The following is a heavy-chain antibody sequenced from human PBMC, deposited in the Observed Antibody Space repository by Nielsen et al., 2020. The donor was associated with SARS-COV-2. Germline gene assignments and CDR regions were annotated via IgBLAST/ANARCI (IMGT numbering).Heavy chain of an antibody. D-gene: IGHD4-23*01. V-gene: IGHV3-9*01. Sequence: SLKISCAASGFTFDDYAMHWVRQAPGKGLEWVSGISWNSGSIGYADSVKGRFTISRDNAKNSLYLQMNSLRAEDTALYYCAKVAYGGNSGGWFDYWGQGTLVTVSS. CDR1: GFTFDDYA. CDR3: AKVAYGGNSGGWFDY. J-gene: IGHJ4*02. CDR2: ISWNSGSI.